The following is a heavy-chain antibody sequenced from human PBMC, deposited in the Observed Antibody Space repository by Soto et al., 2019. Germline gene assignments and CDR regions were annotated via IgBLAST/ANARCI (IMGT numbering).Heavy chain of an antibody. CDR1: GGTFRTSA. D-gene: IGHD3-3*02. CDR3: ARDTDRQQLGGNYYYIMDV. J-gene: IGHJ6*02. CDR2: IMPVFPTP. V-gene: IGHV1-69*12. Sequence: QVQLVQSGAEVKKPGSSVRVSCKTSGGTFRTSALSWVRQAPGQGLEWMGGIMPVFPTPDYAQKFQGRVTITADESTSTAYVELSSLRSEDTAVYYCARDTDRQQLGGNYYYIMDVWGQWTTVTVSS.